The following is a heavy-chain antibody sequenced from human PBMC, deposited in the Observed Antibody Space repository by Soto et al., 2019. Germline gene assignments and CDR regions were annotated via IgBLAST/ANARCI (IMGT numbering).Heavy chain of an antibody. CDR3: ARVLSGYSSSSIYFQQ. Sequence: ASVKVSCKASGYTFTSYAMHWVRQAPGQRLEWMGWINAGNGNTKYSQKFQGRVTITRDTSASTAYMELSSLRSEDTAVYYCARVLSGYSSSSIYFQQWGQGTLVTVSS. CDR2: INAGNGNT. D-gene: IGHD6-13*01. V-gene: IGHV1-3*01. CDR1: GYTFTSYA. J-gene: IGHJ1*01.